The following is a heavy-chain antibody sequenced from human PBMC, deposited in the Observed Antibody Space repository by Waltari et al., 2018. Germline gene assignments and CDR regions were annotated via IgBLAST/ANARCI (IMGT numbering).Heavy chain of an antibody. CDR1: GDSISSDY. CDR3: AREKGYYDNSGYYIDTFDI. Sequence: QVQLQESGPGLAKPSETLSLTCSVSGDSISSDYWIWIRQPAGKGLEWIGRIFSGGSTAYNPSRRSRVTMSLDTSKNQFSLKLSSVTAADTAVYYCAREKGYYDNSGYYIDTFDIWGQGTMVTVSS. J-gene: IGHJ3*02. V-gene: IGHV4-4*07. CDR2: IFSGGST. D-gene: IGHD3-22*01.